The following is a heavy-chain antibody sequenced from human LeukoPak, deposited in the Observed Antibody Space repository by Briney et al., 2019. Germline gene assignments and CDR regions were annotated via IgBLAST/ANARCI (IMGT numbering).Heavy chain of an antibody. V-gene: IGHV4-61*02. CDR1: GGSISSGSYY. J-gene: IGHJ6*03. Sequence: PSETLSLTCTVSGGSISSGSYYWSWIRQPAGKGLEWIGRIYTSGSTNYNPSLKSRVTISVDTSKNQFSLKLSSVTAADTAVYYYARTTKYYYYYMDVWGKGTTVTISS. D-gene: IGHD1-14*01. CDR2: IYTSGST. CDR3: ARTTKYYYYYMDV.